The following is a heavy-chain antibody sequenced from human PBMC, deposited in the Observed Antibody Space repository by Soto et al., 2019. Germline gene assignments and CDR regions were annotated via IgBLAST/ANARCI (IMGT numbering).Heavy chain of an antibody. D-gene: IGHD6-19*01. V-gene: IGHV4-39*01. J-gene: IGHJ6*02. Sequence: QLQLQESGPGLVKPSETLSLTCTVSGGSISSSSYYWGWIRQPPGKGLEWIGSIYYSGSTYYNPSLKSRVTISVDTSKNQFSLKLSSVTAADTAVYYCAIQGWYDYYYYGMDVWGQGTTVTVSS. CDR1: GGSISSSSYY. CDR3: AIQGWYDYYYYGMDV. CDR2: IYYSGST.